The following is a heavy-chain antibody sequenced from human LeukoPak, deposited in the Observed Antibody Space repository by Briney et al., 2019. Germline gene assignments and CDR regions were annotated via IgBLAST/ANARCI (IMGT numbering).Heavy chain of an antibody. CDR1: GFTFSDYY. CDR3: ARDSSSWYKAASGNFDY. J-gene: IGHJ4*02. Sequence: GGSLRLSCAASGFTFSDYYMSWIRQAPGKGLEWVSYISSSGSTIYYADSVKGRFTTSRDNAKNSLYLQMNSLRAEDTAVYYCARDSSSWYKAASGNFDYWGQGTLVTVSS. D-gene: IGHD6-13*01. CDR2: ISSSGSTI. V-gene: IGHV3-11*01.